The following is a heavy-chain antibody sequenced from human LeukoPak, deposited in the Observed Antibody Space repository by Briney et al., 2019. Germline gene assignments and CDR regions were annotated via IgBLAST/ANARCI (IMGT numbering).Heavy chain of an antibody. CDR2: ISSSGSII. CDR1: GFTFSNYK. Sequence: QPGGSLRLSCAASGFTFSNYKMNWVRQAPGEGLEWVSYISSSGSIIYYSDSVKGRFTVSRDNAKNSLYLQMNSLRAEDTAVYYCARHQSLDYWGQGTLVSVPS. V-gene: IGHV3-48*03. D-gene: IGHD3-16*02. J-gene: IGHJ4*02. CDR3: ARHQSLDY.